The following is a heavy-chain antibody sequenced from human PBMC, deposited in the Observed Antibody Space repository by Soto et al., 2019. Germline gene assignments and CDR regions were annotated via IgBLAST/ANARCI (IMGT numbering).Heavy chain of an antibody. CDR2: IIPIFVTA. Sequence: QVQLVQSGAEVKKPGSSVKVSCKASGGTFSSYAISWVRQAPVQGLEWMGGIIPIFVTADYAQKFQGRVTITADESTSTAYMELSSLRSEDTAVYYCASVETQRYYYGMDVWGQGTTVTVSS. CDR3: ASVETQRYYYGMDV. V-gene: IGHV1-69*12. J-gene: IGHJ6*02. D-gene: IGHD2-15*01. CDR1: GGTFSSYA.